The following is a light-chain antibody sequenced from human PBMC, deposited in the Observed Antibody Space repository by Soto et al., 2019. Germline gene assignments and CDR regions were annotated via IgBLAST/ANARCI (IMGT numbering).Light chain of an antibody. Sequence: QSALTQPASVSGSPGQSITISCTGTSSDVGGYNYVSWYQHHPGKAPKLMIYEVSYRPSGVSNRFSGSKSGYTASLTISGLQAEDEADYYCNSQTSSGIRVFGTGTKLTVL. J-gene: IGLJ1*01. V-gene: IGLV2-14*01. CDR1: SSDVGGYNY. CDR2: EVS. CDR3: NSQTSSGIRV.